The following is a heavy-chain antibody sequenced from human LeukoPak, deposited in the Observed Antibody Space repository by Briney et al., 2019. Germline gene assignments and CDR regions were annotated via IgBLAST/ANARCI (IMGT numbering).Heavy chain of an antibody. J-gene: IGHJ6*03. V-gene: IGHV4-4*09. CDR2: IYTSGST. CDR3: ARQVVDSCSLYYYYYMDV. Sequence: SETLSLTCTVSGGSISSYYWSWIRQPPGKGLEWIGYIYTSGSTNYNPSLKSRVTISVDTSKNQFSLKLSSVTAADTAVYYCARQVVDSCSLYYYYYMDVWGKGTTVTVSS. D-gene: IGHD6-6*01. CDR1: GGSISSYY.